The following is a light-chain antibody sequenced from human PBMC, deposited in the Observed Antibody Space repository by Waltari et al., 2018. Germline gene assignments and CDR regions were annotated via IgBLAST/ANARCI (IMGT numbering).Light chain of an antibody. CDR1: SGHRSNV. V-gene: IGLV4-69*01. Sequence: QLVLTQSPSASASLGASVKLTCTLSSGHRSNVIAWLQQQPAKGPRYLMKVNRGGSNSKGDKIPDRFSGSSSGAEHYLTISSLQSEDEADYYCQTGGHGTWVFGGGTKLTVL. CDR3: QTGGHGTWV. CDR2: VNRGGSN. J-gene: IGLJ3*02.